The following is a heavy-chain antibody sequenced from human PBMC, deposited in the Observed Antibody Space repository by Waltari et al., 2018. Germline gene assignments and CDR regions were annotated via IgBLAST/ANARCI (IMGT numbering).Heavy chain of an antibody. CDR2: IDSGGST. Sequence: VQLFESGGDFVQPGGSLRLSCSASGFTFSDYAMIWVRPAPGKGLEWISIIDSGGSTYYADSVKGRFSISRDDSKNTLYLLMNSLRPDDTAVYYCARDETEATTSPNSPYYSYYMDVWGKGTTVTVSS. D-gene: IGHD1-1*01. J-gene: IGHJ6*03. CDR1: GFTFSDYA. CDR3: ARDETEATTSPNSPYYSYYMDV. V-gene: IGHV3-23*01.